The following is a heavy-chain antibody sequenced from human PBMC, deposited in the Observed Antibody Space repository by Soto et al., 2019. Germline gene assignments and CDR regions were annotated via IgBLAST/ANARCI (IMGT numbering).Heavy chain of an antibody. D-gene: IGHD5-18*01. CDR3: ARTGYTYNPPGTY. Sequence: EVQLVESGGGSVQPGGSLRLSGAASGFTFTNYWMHWVRQAPGKGLVWVSRINSDGSSTNYADSVKGRCTISRDNAKNTLYLQMNSLRAEDTAVYYCARTGYTYNPPGTYWGQGTLVTVSS. CDR1: GFTFTNYW. V-gene: IGHV3-74*01. CDR2: INSDGSST. J-gene: IGHJ4*02.